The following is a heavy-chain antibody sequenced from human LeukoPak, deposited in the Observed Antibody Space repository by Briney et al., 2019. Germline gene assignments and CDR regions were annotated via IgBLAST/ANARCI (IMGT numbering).Heavy chain of an antibody. Sequence: PSETLFLTCTVSGGSISSGGYYWSWIRQHPGKGLEWIGYIYYSGSTYYNPSLKSRVTISVDTSKNQFSLKLSSVTAADTAVYYCARAPYCGGDCYQFDYWGQGTLVTVSS. D-gene: IGHD2-21*02. CDR1: GGSISSGGYY. V-gene: IGHV4-31*03. CDR2: IYYSGST. J-gene: IGHJ4*02. CDR3: ARAPYCGGDCYQFDY.